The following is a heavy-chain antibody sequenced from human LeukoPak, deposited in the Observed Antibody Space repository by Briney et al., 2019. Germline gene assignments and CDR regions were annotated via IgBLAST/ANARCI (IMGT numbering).Heavy chain of an antibody. CDR3: ARELGDYYDSSGYYA. CDR1: GFTFSSYS. CDR2: ISSSSSTI. Sequence: GGSPRLSCAASGFTFSSYSMNWVRQAPGKGLEWVSYISSSSSTIYYADSVKGRFTISRDNAKNSLYLQMNSLRDEDTAVYYCARELGDYYDSSGYYAWGQGTLVTVSS. V-gene: IGHV3-48*02. D-gene: IGHD3-22*01. J-gene: IGHJ4*02.